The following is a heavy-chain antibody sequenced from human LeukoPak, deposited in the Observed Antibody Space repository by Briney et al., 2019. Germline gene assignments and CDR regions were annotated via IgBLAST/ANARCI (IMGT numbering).Heavy chain of an antibody. V-gene: IGHV3-7*01. CDR2: IKEDGSIE. Sequence: GGSLRFSCVPSRFTFSHDLMSSGPQAPGKGLEWVANIKEDGSIEDYVDSVKGRFTVSRDNAKNSLYLEMNSLRVEDTAVYYCVSQQVAPPWGQGTLVIVSS. CDR3: VSQQVAPP. J-gene: IGHJ5*02. CDR1: RFTFSHDL. D-gene: IGHD5-12*01.